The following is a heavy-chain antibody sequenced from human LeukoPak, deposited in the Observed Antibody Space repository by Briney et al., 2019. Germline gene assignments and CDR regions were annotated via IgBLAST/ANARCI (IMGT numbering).Heavy chain of an antibody. CDR1: GFTFSNYA. V-gene: IGHV3-23*01. D-gene: IGHD1-26*01. J-gene: IGHJ4*02. CDR2: ISGNGGST. Sequence: GGSLRLSCVASGFTFSNYAMSWVRRAPGEGLEWFSAISGNGGSTNSADSVKGRFTISRDNSRNTLYLQMNSLRADDTAVYYCAKDQGGGRSITIVGDTRGDFDCWGQGTLVAVSS. CDR3: AKDQGGGRSITIVGDTRGDFDC.